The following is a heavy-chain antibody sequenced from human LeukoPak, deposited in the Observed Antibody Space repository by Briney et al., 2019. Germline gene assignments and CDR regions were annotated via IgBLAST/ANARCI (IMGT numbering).Heavy chain of an antibody. D-gene: IGHD2-2*01. CDR1: GYSISSGYY. CDR3: ARPQGATAMVAFDI. V-gene: IGHV4-38-2*01. CDR2: IYHSGST. Sequence: SETLSLTCAVSGYSISSGYYWGWIRQPPGKGLEWIGSIYHSGSTFYNPSLKSRVTISADTSKNQFSLTLSSVTAADTAVYYCARPQGATAMVAFDIGGQGTMVTVSS. J-gene: IGHJ3*02.